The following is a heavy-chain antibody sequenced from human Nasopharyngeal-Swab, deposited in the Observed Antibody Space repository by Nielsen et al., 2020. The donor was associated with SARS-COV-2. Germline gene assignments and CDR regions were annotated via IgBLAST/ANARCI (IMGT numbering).Heavy chain of an antibody. D-gene: IGHD2-8*01. Sequence: ASVKVSCKASGYTFTSYYMHWVRQAPGQGLEWMGIINPSGGSTSYAQKFQERVTITRDMSTSTAYMELSSLRSEDTAVYYCAADGFSLYYFDYWGQGTLVTVSS. CDR2: INPSGGST. CDR1: GYTFTSYY. J-gene: IGHJ4*02. CDR3: AADGFSLYYFDY. V-gene: IGHV1-46*01.